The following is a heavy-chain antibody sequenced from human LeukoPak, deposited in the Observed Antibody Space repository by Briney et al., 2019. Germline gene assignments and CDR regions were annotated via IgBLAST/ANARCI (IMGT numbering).Heavy chain of an antibody. Sequence: PSQTLSLTCTVSGGSISSGGYYWSWIRQHPGKGLEWIGYIYHSGSTYYNPSLKSRVTISVDRSKNQFSLKLSSVTAADTAVYYCARVGQQLVFDYWGQGTLVTVSS. V-gene: IGHV4-31*03. CDR2: IYHSGST. CDR3: ARVGQQLVFDY. D-gene: IGHD6-6*01. CDR1: GGSISSGGYY. J-gene: IGHJ4*02.